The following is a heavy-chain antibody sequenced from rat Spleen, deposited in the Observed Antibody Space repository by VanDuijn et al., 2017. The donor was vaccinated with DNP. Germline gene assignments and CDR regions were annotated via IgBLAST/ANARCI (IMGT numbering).Heavy chain of an antibody. V-gene: IGHV5-7*01. CDR2: ITYDGSST. J-gene: IGHJ4*01. CDR1: GFTFSHYN. Sequence: EVQLEESGGGLVQPGRSLKLSCAASGFTFSHYNMAWVRQAPKKGLEWVATITYDGSSTYYRDSVKGRFTISRDNTKSTLYLQMDSLRSEDTATYYCARIMYSTEYYAMDAWGQGTSVTVSS. D-gene: IGHD1-6*01. CDR3: ARIMYSTEYYAMDA.